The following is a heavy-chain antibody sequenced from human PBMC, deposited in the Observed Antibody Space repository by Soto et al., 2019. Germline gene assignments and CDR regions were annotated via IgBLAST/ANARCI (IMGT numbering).Heavy chain of an antibody. D-gene: IGHD5-18*01. CDR2: INHSGST. J-gene: IGHJ4*02. CDR1: GGSFSGYY. V-gene: IGHV4-34*01. CDR3: AREPATAMAKRGLTE. Sequence: QVQLQQWGAGLLKPSETLSLTCAVYGGSFSGYYWSWIRQPPGKGLEWIGEINHSGSTNYNPSLKSRVTISVDTSKNQFSLKLSSVTAADTAVYYCAREPATAMAKRGLTEWGQGTLVTVSS.